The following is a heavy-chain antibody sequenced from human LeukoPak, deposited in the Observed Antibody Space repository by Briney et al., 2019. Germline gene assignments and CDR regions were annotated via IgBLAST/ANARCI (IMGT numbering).Heavy chain of an antibody. Sequence: GGSLRLSCAASGFTFSSYGMHWVRQAPGKGLEWVAFIRYDGSNKYYADSVKGRFTISRDNSKNTLYLQMNSLRAEDTAVYYCAKDQNYYDSSGSLYYFDYWGQGTLVTVSS. CDR3: AKDQNYYDSSGSLYYFDY. D-gene: IGHD3-22*01. V-gene: IGHV3-30*02. CDR2: IRYDGSNK. CDR1: GFTFSSYG. J-gene: IGHJ4*02.